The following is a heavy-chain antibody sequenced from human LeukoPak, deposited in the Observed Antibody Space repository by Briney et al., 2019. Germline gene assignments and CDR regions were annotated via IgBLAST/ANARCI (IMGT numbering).Heavy chain of an antibody. J-gene: IGHJ4*02. CDR2: IGGDSCCA. V-gene: IGHV3-23*01. CDR3: AKDLVGATLPDY. Sequence: GGSLRLSCAASGFTFSSYAMTWVRQAPGKGLEWLSAIGGDSCCASYPDSVKGRFTISRDNSKNTLYLQMNSLRAEDTAVYYCAKDLVGATLPDYWGQGTLVTVSS. D-gene: IGHD1-26*01. CDR1: GFTFSSYA.